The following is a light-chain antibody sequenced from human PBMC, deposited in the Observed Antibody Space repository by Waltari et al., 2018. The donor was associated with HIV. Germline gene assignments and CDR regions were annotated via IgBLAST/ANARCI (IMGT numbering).Light chain of an antibody. Sequence: EIVMTLSPATLSVSPGERATLSCRASQSVSSNLAWYQQKPGQAPRLLIYGASTRATGIPARFSGSGSGTEFTLTISSLQSEDFAVYYCQQYNTWPPRTFGQGTKLEIK. CDR1: QSVSSN. V-gene: IGKV3-15*01. CDR2: GAS. CDR3: QQYNTWPPRT. J-gene: IGKJ2*01.